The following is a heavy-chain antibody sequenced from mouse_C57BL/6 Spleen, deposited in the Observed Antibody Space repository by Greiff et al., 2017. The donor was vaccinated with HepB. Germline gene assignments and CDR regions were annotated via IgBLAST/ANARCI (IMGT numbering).Heavy chain of an antibody. V-gene: IGHV5-12*01. Sequence: EVKLMESGGGLVQPGGSLKLSCAASGFTFSDYYMYWVRQTPEKRLEWVAYISNGGGSTYYPDTVKGRFTISRDNAKNTLYLQMSRLKSEDTAMYYCARRALYAMDYWGQGTSVTVSS. CDR1: GFTFSDYY. CDR3: ARRALYAMDY. CDR2: ISNGGGST. J-gene: IGHJ4*01.